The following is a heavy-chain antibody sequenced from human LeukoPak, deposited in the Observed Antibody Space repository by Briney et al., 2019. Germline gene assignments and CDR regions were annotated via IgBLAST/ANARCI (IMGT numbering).Heavy chain of an antibody. V-gene: IGHV4-34*01. CDR3: ARGTLYGSGKLTFDY. CDR2: INHSGST. D-gene: IGHD3-10*01. CDR1: GGSFSGYY. J-gene: IGHJ4*02. Sequence: IPSETLSLTCAVYGGSFSGYYWSWIRQPPGKGLEWIGEINHSGSTNYNPSLKSRVTISVDTSKNQFSLKLSSVTAADTAVYYCARGTLYGSGKLTFDYWGQGTLVTVSS.